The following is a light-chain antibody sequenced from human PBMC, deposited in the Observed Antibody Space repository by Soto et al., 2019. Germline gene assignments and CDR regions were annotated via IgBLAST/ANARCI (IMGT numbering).Light chain of an antibody. J-gene: IGKJ4*01. CDR3: QQYGNSPPT. Sequence: EIVLTQSPGTLSLSPGERATLSCRASQSVTSNYLAWYQQKPGQAPRLLISGASSRATGIPDRFSGSGSGTDFTLTISRLEPEDFAVYFCQQYGNSPPTFGGGTKVEIK. CDR2: GAS. CDR1: QSVTSNY. V-gene: IGKV3-20*01.